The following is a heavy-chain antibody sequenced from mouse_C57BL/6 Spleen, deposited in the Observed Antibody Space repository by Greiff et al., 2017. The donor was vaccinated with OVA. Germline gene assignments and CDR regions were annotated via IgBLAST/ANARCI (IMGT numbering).Heavy chain of an antibody. D-gene: IGHD4-1*01. J-gene: IGHJ2*01. CDR2: INYDGSST. Sequence: EVMLVESEGGLVQPGSSMKLSCTASGFTFSDYYMAWVRQVPEKGLEWVANINYDGSSTYYLDSLKSRFIISRDNAKNILYLQMSSLKSEDTATYYCARSDWDVEDYFDYWGQGTTLTVSS. CDR1: GFTFSDYY. V-gene: IGHV5-16*01. CDR3: ARSDWDVEDYFDY.